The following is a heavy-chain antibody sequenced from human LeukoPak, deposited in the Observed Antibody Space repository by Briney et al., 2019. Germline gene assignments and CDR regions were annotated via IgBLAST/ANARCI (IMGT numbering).Heavy chain of an antibody. D-gene: IGHD4-11*01. V-gene: IGHV1-2*02. CDR1: GYTFTGYY. CDR2: INPNSGGT. Sequence: GASVKVSCKASGYTFTGYYMHWVRQAPGQGLEWMGWINPNSGGTNYAQKFQGRVTMTRDTSISTAYMELSRLRSDDTAVYYCARDDNYGIFANVDYWGQGTLVTVSS. CDR3: ARDDNYGIFANVDY. J-gene: IGHJ4*02.